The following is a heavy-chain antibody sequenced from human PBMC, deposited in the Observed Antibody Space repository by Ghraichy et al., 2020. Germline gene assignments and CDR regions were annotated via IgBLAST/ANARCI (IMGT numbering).Heavy chain of an antibody. CDR2: ISFDSSRE. D-gene: IGHD2-8*01. CDR1: EFTFSIYG. Sequence: GGSLRLSCAASEFTFSIYGMHWVRQAPGKGLEWVAAISFDSSREYYADSVTGRFTISRDNSYNALYLQLHSLRADDTAVYYCAKGLSYCGNGVCFSSGGLDGWGQGTTVTVSS. V-gene: IGHV3-30*18. J-gene: IGHJ6*02. CDR3: AKGLSYCGNGVCFSSGGLDG.